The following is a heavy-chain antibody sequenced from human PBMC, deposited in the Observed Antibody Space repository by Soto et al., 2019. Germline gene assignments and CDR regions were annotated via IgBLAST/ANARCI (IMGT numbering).Heavy chain of an antibody. Sequence: EVQLLESGGGLVQPGGSLRLSCAASGFTFSSHAMTWVRQAPGKGLEWVSVISGSGDSTHYADSVKGRFTISRHNSKNTVHLQMNSLRVEDTAVYYCAKPNLYCSSTSCYDFWGQGTLVTVSP. CDR1: GFTFSSHA. J-gene: IGHJ4*02. CDR3: AKPNLYCSSTSCYDF. CDR2: ISGSGDST. D-gene: IGHD2-2*01. V-gene: IGHV3-23*01.